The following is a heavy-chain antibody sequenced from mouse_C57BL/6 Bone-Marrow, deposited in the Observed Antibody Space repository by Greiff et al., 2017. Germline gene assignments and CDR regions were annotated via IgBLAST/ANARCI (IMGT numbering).Heavy chain of an antibody. CDR2: IDPSDSYT. J-gene: IGHJ3*01. V-gene: IGHV1-59*01. Sequence: QVQLQQPGAELVRPGTSVKLSCKASGYTFTSYWMHWVKQRPGQGLEWIGVIDPSDSYTNYNQKFKGKATLTVDTSSSTAYMQLSSLTSEDSAVYYCATYYYGMAWFDYWGQGTLVTVSA. D-gene: IGHD1-1*01. CDR1: GYTFTSYW. CDR3: ATYYYGMAWFDY.